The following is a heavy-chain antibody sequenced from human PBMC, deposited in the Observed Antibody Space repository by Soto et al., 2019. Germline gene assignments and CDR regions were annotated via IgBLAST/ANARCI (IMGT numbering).Heavy chain of an antibody. CDR3: ARGSCNTLHSRSWYLSWLDA. V-gene: IGHV1-69*13. J-gene: IGHJ5*02. CDR2: IIPIFGTA. CDR1: GGTFSSYA. D-gene: IGHD6-13*01. Sequence: SVKVSCKASGGTFSSYAISWVRQHHEQGLEGMGGIIPIFGTANYAQKFQGRVTITADESTSPAYMKLSSVTSEDTAVYYCARGSCNTLHSRSWYLSWLDAWGQGTMVTVSS.